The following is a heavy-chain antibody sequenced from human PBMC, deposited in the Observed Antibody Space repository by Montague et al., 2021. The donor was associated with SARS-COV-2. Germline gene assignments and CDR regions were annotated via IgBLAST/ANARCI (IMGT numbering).Heavy chain of an antibody. CDR1: GGSIRTCSYY. Sequence: SETLSLTCTVSGGSIRTCSYYWGWIRQPPGKGLDWIGSIYYSGSTYYNPSLKSRVTISVDTSKNQFSLKLSSVTAADTAVYYCAMRGGALDAFDIWGQGTMVIVSS. CDR3: AMRGGALDAFDI. D-gene: IGHD4-17*01. V-gene: IGHV4-39*01. J-gene: IGHJ3*02. CDR2: IYYSGST.